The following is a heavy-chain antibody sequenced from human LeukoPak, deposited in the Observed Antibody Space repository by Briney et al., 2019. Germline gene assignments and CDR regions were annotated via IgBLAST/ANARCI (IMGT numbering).Heavy chain of an antibody. Sequence: ASVKVSCKASGYTFTGYYMHWVRQAPGQGLERMGWINPNSGGTNYAQKFQGRVTMTRDTSISTAYMELSRLRSDDTAVYYCARADYYYYYGMDVWGQGTTVTVSS. CDR2: INPNSGGT. CDR1: GYTFTGYY. V-gene: IGHV1-2*02. J-gene: IGHJ6*02. CDR3: ARADYYYYYGMDV.